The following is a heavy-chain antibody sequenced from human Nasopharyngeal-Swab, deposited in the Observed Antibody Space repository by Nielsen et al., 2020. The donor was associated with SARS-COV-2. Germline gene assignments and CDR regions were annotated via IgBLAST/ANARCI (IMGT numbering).Heavy chain of an antibody. V-gene: IGHV1-2*06. CDR3: ARGPDSSGYNYYYYYMDV. CDR2: INPNSGGT. J-gene: IGHJ6*03. Sequence: ASVKVSCKASGYTFTGYYMHWVRQAPGQGLEWMGRINPNSGGTNYAPKFQGRVTMTRDTSISTAYMELSRLRSDDTAVYYCARGPDSSGYNYYYYYMDVWGKGTTVTVSS. D-gene: IGHD3-22*01. CDR1: GYTFTGYY.